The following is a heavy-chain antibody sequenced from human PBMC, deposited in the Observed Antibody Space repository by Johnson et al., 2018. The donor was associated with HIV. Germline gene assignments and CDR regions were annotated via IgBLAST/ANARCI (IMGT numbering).Heavy chain of an antibody. CDR3: ARDPSTIVGATYAFDI. CDR1: GFTFSDYY. V-gene: IGHV3-66*01. D-gene: IGHD1-26*01. CDR2: IYSGGST. J-gene: IGHJ3*02. Sequence: MLLVESGGGLVKPGGSLRLSCAASGFTFSDYYMSWVRQAPGKGLEWVSVIYSGGSTYYADSVKGRFTISRDNSKNTLYLQMNSLRAEDTAVYYCARDPSTIVGATYAFDIWGQGTMLTVSS.